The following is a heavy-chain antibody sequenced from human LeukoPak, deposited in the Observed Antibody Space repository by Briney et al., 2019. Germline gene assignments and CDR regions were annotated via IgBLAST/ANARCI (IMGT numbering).Heavy chain of an antibody. J-gene: IGHJ4*02. CDR3: ARGRSSWPGPDY. V-gene: IGHV1-18*04. CDR2: ISAYNGNT. CDR1: GYTFTGYY. Sequence: ASVKVSCKASGYTFTGYYMHWVRQAPGQGLEWMGWISAYNGNTNYAQKLQGRVTMTTDTSTSTAYMELRSLRSDDTAVYYCARGRSSWPGPDYWGRGTLVTVSS. D-gene: IGHD6-13*01.